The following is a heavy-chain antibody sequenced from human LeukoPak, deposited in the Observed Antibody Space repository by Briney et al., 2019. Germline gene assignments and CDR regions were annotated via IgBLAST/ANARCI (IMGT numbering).Heavy chain of an antibody. CDR1: GFTFSSYG. J-gene: IGHJ4*02. D-gene: IGHD2-2*01. V-gene: IGHV3-30*18. CDR2: ISYDGSNK. Sequence: GGSLRLSCAASGFTFSSYGMHWGRQAPGKGLEWVAVISYDGSNKYYEDSVKGRFTISRDNSKNTLYLQMNSLRAEDTAVYYCANEPYCSSTSCYAYWGQGTLVTVSS. CDR3: ANEPYCSSTSCYAY.